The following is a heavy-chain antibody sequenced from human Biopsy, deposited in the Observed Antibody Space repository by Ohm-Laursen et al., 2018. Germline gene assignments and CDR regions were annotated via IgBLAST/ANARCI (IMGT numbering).Heavy chain of an antibody. J-gene: IGHJ5*02. CDR1: GYTFTSYE. Sequence: GASVKVSCKASGYTFTSYEINWVRQATGQGLEWMGWMNPDSGNTGYAQNFQGRVTMTRDTSTSTVYMELSSLRSEDTAVYYCARNAWPTLSTMIVVVKGFNWFDPWGQGTLVTVSS. CDR2: MNPDSGNT. CDR3: ARNAWPTLSTMIVVVKGFNWFDP. D-gene: IGHD3-22*01. V-gene: IGHV1-8*01.